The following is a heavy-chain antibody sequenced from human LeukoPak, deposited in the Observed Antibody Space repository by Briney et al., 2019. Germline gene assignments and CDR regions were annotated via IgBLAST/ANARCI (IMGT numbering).Heavy chain of an antibody. CDR3: ARGRIIGTTAQGY. CDR1: GGSFSGYY. J-gene: IGHJ4*02. CDR2: INHSGST. D-gene: IGHD1-7*01. Sequence: SETLSLTCAVYGGSFSGYYWSWIGQRPGNGLEGIGEINHSGSTNYNQSLKSRVTISVDTSKNQFSLMLSSVTAADTAVYYCARGRIIGTTAQGYWGQGTLVTVSS. V-gene: IGHV4-34*01.